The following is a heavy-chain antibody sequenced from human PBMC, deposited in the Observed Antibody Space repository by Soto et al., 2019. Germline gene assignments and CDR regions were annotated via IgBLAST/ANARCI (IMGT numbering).Heavy chain of an antibody. CDR3: AKDLVATIIENYYYGMDV. J-gene: IGHJ6*02. V-gene: IGHV3-30*18. D-gene: IGHD5-12*01. CDR2: IRCGGGNK. CDR1: GSTFSNYA. Sequence: PGGSLRLSCAASGSTFSNYAISWVRQAQGKGLEWVAVIRCGGGNKYYADSVKGRFTISRDNSKNTLYLQMNSLRAEDTAVYYCAKDLVATIIENYYYGMDVWGQGTTVTVSS.